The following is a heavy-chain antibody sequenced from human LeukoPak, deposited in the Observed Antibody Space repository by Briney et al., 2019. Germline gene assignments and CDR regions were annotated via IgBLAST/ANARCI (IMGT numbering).Heavy chain of an antibody. CDR3: AKGPAPEGWGYFDY. D-gene: IGHD1-26*01. Sequence: PGGSLRLSCAASGFTFSSYGMHWVRQAPGKGLEWVAVISYDGSNKYYADSVKGRFTISRDNSKNTLYLQMNSLRAEDTAVYYCAKGPAPEGWGYFDYWGQGTLVTVSS. J-gene: IGHJ4*02. CDR2: ISYDGSNK. V-gene: IGHV3-30*18. CDR1: GFTFSSYG.